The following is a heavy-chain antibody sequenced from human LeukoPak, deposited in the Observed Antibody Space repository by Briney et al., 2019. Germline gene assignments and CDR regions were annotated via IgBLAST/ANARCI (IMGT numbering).Heavy chain of an antibody. CDR2: ISYDGSNK. CDR3: AKALDTAMVTVPDY. D-gene: IGHD5-18*01. V-gene: IGHV3-30*18. Sequence: GGSLRLSCAASGFTFSSYGMHWVRQAPGKGLEWVAVISYDGSNKYYADSVEGRFTISRDNSKNTLYLQMNSLRAEDTAVYYCAKALDTAMVTVPDYWGQGTLVTVSS. J-gene: IGHJ4*02. CDR1: GFTFSSYG.